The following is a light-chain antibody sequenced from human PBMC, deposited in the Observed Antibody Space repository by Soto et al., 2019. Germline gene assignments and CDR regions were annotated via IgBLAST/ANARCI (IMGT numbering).Light chain of an antibody. J-gene: IGKJ2*01. V-gene: IGKV3-20*01. CDR3: QHYGNSPYT. Sequence: EIVLTQSPGTLSLSPGEGATLSCRASQNVASNYLAWYQQKSGQAPRLLFYAASNRATGVPGRFSGSGSGTDFTLTITRLDPEDFAVYYCQHYGNSPYTFGQGTKLEIK. CDR1: QNVASNY. CDR2: AAS.